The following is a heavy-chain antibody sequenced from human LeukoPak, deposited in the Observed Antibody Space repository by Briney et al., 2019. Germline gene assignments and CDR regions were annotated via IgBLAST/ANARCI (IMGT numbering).Heavy chain of an antibody. CDR2: IYYSGST. Sequence: SETLSLTCTVSGGSISSSSYYWGWIRQPPGKGLEWIGSIYYSGSTYYNPSLKSRVTISVDTSKNQFSLKLSSVTAADTAVYYCARPRTIAVAVVYWGQGTLVTVSS. CDR3: ARPRTIAVAVVY. V-gene: IGHV4-39*01. J-gene: IGHJ4*02. CDR1: GGSISSSSYY. D-gene: IGHD6-19*01.